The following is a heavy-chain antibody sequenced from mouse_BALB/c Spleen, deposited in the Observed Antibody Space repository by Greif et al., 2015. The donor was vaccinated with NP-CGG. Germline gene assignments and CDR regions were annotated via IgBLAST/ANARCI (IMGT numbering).Heavy chain of an antibody. CDR3: GRTYDYDGVYFDY. CDR2: IHPNSGNV. Sequence: QVQLQQSGSVLVRPGASVKLSCKASGYTFTNSWMHWAKQRPGQGLEWIGEIHPNSGNVNYNEKFKGKATLTVDTSSSTTHMELLSLTSEDSAAYYYGRTYDYDGVYFDYWGQGTTLTVSS. J-gene: IGHJ2*01. V-gene: IGHV1S130*01. CDR1: GYTFTNSW. D-gene: IGHD2-4*01.